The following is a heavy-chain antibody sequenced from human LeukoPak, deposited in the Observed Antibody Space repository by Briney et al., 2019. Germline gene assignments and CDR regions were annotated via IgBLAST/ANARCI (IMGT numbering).Heavy chain of an antibody. Sequence: GGSLRLFCAASGFTFSSYAMSWVRQAPGKGLEWVANIKQDGSEKYYVDSVKGRFTISRDNAKNSLYLQLNSLRAEDTAVYYCARSPYTSGWYGVGYWGQGTLVTVSS. J-gene: IGHJ4*02. CDR1: GFTFSSYA. V-gene: IGHV3-7*01. CDR3: ARSPYTSGWYGVGY. D-gene: IGHD6-19*01. CDR2: IKQDGSEK.